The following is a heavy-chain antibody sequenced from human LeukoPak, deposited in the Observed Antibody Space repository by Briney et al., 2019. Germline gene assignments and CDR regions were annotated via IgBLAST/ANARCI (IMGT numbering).Heavy chain of an antibody. CDR3: ATGGIYSSNFDY. V-gene: IGHV5-51*01. CDR2: IYPGDSET. CDR1: GYTFIRFW. D-gene: IGHD5-18*01. Sequence: KPGESLKISCKGSGYTFIRFWIGWVRQMPGKGLEWMGIIYPGDSETRYSPSFQGQVTISVDKSISTAYLQWSSLKASDTAVYYCATGGIYSSNFDYWGLGTLVTVSS. J-gene: IGHJ4*02.